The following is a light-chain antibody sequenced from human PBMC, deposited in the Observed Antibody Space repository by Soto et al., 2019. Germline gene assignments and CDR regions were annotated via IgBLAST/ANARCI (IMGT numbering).Light chain of an antibody. CDR1: QTISNS. Sequence: DIQMTQSPSSLSASVGDRVTITCRASQTISNSLNWYQQRPGKAPNLLIYASSSLQSGAPPRFSGSGSWTDFTLTINSLQPEDFATYYCQQTDSIPITFGQGTRLEIK. J-gene: IGKJ5*01. CDR3: QQTDSIPIT. V-gene: IGKV1-39*01. CDR2: ASS.